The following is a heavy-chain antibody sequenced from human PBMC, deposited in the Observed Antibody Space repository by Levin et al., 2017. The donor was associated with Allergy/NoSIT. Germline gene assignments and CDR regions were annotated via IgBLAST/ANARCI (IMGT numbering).Heavy chain of an antibody. D-gene: IGHD4-17*01. CDR1: GFTFSSYA. V-gene: IGHV3-23*01. CDR3: ANPPGSDYGDYVGY. Sequence: GGSLRLSCAASGFTFSSYAMSWVRQAPGKGLEWVSAISGSGGSTYYADSVKGRFTISRDNSKNTLYLQMNSLRAEDTAVYYCANPPGSDYGDYVGYWGQGTLVTVSS. CDR2: ISGSGGST. J-gene: IGHJ4*02.